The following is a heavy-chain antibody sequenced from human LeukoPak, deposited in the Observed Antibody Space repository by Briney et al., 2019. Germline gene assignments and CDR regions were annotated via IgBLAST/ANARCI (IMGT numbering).Heavy chain of an antibody. J-gene: IGHJ4*02. CDR1: GFCLSSYA. CDR2: ISSSGSGK. Sequence: PGGSLRLSCAASGFCLSSYAMTWVRQAPGKGLEWVSFISSSGSGKNYADSVKGRFTISRDNAKNSLYLQMNSLRADDTAVYYCARRYYGVDYWGQVTLVTVSS. V-gene: IGHV3-48*03. D-gene: IGHD4-17*01. CDR3: ARRYYGVDY.